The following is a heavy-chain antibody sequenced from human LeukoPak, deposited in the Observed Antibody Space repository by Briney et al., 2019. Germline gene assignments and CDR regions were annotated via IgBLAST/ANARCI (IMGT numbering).Heavy chain of an antibody. CDR3: ARGPSYFQH. J-gene: IGHJ1*01. CDR1: GDSVSSNSAT. V-gene: IGHV6-1*01. CDR2: TYYRSKWYK. Sequence: SQTLSLTCALSGDSVSSNSATWHWIRQSPSRGLEWLGRTYYRSKWYKYYAVSVKVRITINPDTSKNQFSLQLNSVTPEDTAVYYCARGPSYFQHWGQGTLVTVSS.